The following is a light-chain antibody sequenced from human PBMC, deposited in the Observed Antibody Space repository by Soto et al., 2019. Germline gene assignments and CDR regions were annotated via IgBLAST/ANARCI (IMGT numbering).Light chain of an antibody. CDR2: KAS. V-gene: IGKV1-5*03. J-gene: IGKJ2*02. CDR3: QQYNSYSPST. CDR1: QSISSW. Sequence: DIQMTQSPSTLSASVGDRVTITCRASQSISSWLAWYQQKPGKARKLLIYKASSLESGVPSRFSGSGSGTEFTLTISSLQPDDFATYYCQQYNSYSPSTFGQGTKLEIK.